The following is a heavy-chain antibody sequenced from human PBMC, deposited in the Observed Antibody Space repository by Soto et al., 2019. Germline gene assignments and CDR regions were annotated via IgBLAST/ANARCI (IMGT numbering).Heavy chain of an antibody. V-gene: IGHV1-46*01. CDR1: GYSSSNYY. CDR2: VNPNGETT. Sequence: QVQVVQSGAEVKEPVASVKVSCKASGYSSSNYYTHWVRQAPGQGLEWMGIVNPNGETTNYAQRFQGRVALTRDTSTNTDYMDLSRLTSDDTAIYFCASVTTIWSNWGQGTLVTVSS. D-gene: IGHD2-21*02. CDR3: ASVTTIWSN. J-gene: IGHJ4*02.